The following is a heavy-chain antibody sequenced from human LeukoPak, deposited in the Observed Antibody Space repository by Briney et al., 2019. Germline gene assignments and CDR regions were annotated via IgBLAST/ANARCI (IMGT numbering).Heavy chain of an antibody. V-gene: IGHV1-69*05. CDR1: GVTFISTA. D-gene: IGHD5-18*01. CDR3: ARGMGYSYVLDY. J-gene: IGHJ4*02. CDR2: IIPMYGSP. Sequence: ASVKVSCKASGVTFISTAINWVRQAPGQGLEWMGGIIPMYGSPNHAQKFQGRVTITTDESMSTAYMELNSLTSEDTAVYFCARGMGYSYVLDYWGQGTLVTVSS.